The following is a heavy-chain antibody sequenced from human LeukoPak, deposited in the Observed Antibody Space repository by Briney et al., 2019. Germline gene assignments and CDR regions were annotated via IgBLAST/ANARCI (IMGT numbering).Heavy chain of an antibody. CDR2: IYYSGST. CDR1: GGSISSYY. Sequence: SETLSLTCTVSGGSISSYYWSWIRQPPGKGLEWIGYIYYSGSTNYNPSLKSRVTISVDTSKNQFSLKLSSVTAADTAVYYCARAYDYVWGSYRFRAFDIWGQGTMVTVSS. V-gene: IGHV4-59*01. CDR3: ARAYDYVWGSYRFRAFDI. J-gene: IGHJ3*02. D-gene: IGHD3-16*02.